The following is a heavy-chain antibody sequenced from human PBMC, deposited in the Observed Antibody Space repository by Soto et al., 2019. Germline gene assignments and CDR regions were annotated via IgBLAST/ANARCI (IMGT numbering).Heavy chain of an antibody. CDR2: ISSSGSTI. V-gene: IGHV3-48*03. Sequence: PGGSLRLSCAASGFILSNYEMNWVRQAPGKGLEWVSYISSSGSTIYYADSVRGRFTISRDDAKNSLYLQMSGLRAEDSALYYCARDRPSSSFDYWGQGTLVTVSS. CDR1: GFILSNYE. J-gene: IGHJ4*03. CDR3: ARDRPSSSFDY. D-gene: IGHD2-2*01.